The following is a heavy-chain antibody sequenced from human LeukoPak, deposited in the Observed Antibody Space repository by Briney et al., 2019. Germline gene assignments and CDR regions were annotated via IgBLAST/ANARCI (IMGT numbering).Heavy chain of an antibody. CDR2: VSSDGSID. Sequence: GGSLRLSCEDSGFTFSSNWMTWVRQAPGKGLEWVAVVSSDGSIDYYADSLRGRFTVSRDNSKNTMFLQFNTLRLEDTAVYYCAREGMGTTFSAWFEPWGQGTLVTVSS. CDR1: GFTFSSNW. V-gene: IGHV3-30*03. J-gene: IGHJ5*02. CDR3: AREGMGTTFSAWFEP. D-gene: IGHD1-7*01.